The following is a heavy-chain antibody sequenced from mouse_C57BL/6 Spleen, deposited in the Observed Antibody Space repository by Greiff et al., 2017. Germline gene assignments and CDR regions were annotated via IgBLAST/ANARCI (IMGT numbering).Heavy chain of an antibody. CDR3: ARPLYDGPPFAY. D-gene: IGHD2-3*01. V-gene: IGHV1-9*01. CDR2: ILPGSGST. Sequence: VKLQESGAELMKPGASVKLSCKATGYTFTGYWIEWVKQRPGHGLEWIGEILPGSGSTNYNEKFKGKATFTADTSSNTAYMQLSSLTTEDSAIYYCARPLYDGPPFAYWGQGTLVTVSA. CDR1: GYTFTGYW. J-gene: IGHJ3*01.